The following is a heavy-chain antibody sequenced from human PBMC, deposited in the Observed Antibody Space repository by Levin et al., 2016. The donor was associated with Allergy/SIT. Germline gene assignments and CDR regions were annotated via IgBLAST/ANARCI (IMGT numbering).Heavy chain of an antibody. CDR3: ARDRGYGDYYYYYGMDV. CDR2: IYYSGST. Sequence: SETLSLTCTVSGGSISSYYWSWIRQPPGKGLEWIGYIYYSGSTNYNPSLKSRVTISVDTSKNQFSLKLSSVTAADTAVYYCARDRGYGDYYYYYGMDVWGQGTTVTVSS. V-gene: IGHV4-59*01. CDR1: GGSISSYY. J-gene: IGHJ6*02. D-gene: IGHD4-17*01.